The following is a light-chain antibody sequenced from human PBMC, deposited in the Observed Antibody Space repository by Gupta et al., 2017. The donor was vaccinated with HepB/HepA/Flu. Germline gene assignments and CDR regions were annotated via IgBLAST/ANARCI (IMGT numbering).Light chain of an antibody. V-gene: IGKV3-20*01. CDR1: QSLSGSY. CDR3: HQYGTSPPYT. J-gene: IGKJ2*01. CDR2: GTS. Sequence: EIVLTQSPGTLSLSPGERVTLSCRASQSLSGSYLAWYQQKPGQAPRLLIYGTSNRATAIPDRFSGSGSGRDFTLTISRLQPEDFAMYYCHQYGTSPPYTFGQGTKLEIK.